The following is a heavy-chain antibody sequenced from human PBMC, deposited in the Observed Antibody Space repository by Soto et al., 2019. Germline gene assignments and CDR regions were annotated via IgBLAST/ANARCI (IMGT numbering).Heavy chain of an antibody. J-gene: IGHJ3*02. D-gene: IGHD4-17*01. CDR2: ISVYNGNT. Sequence: QVQLVQSGAEVKKPGASVKVSCKASGYAFTSYGISWVRQAPGQGLEWMGWISVYNGNTNYAQKLQGRVTMTTDTSTSTAYIELRCVRSYNTAVYYCPRAHKGKGTVVTWYAFDIWGQGTMVTVSS. CDR3: PRAHKGKGTVVTWYAFDI. V-gene: IGHV1-18*04. CDR1: GYAFTSYG.